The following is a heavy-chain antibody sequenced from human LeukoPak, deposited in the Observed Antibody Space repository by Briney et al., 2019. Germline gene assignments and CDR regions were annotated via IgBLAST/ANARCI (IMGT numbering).Heavy chain of an antibody. CDR3: ARDEGGNGFDP. V-gene: IGHV1-46*01. J-gene: IGHJ5*02. CDR1: GYTITSYY. CDR2: INPSGGST. Sequence: RASVKVSCKASGYTITSYYMHWVRQAPGQGLEWMGIINPSGGSTSYAQKFQGRVTMTRDTSTSTVYMELSSLRSEDTAVYYCARDEGGNGFDPWGQGTLVTVSS.